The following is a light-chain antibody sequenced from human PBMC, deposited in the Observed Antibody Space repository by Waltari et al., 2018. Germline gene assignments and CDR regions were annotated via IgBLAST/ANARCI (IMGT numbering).Light chain of an antibody. CDR1: QSVTRY. Sequence: DIQMTQSPSTLSASVGDRVTITCRASQSVTRYLAWYQQKPGKAPKVLIWDVSSLERGVPLRFSGSGSGTEFTLTISSLQPDDFATYYCQQYDRYSAWTFGQGTKVEIK. J-gene: IGKJ1*01. CDR3: QQYDRYSAWT. V-gene: IGKV1-5*01. CDR2: DVS.